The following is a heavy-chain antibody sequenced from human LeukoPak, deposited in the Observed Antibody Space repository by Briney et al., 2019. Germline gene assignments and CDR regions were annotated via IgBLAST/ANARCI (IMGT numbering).Heavy chain of an antibody. D-gene: IGHD3-10*01. CDR1: GFTFSSYA. CDR3: ARVYYGSGSPRHFDY. V-gene: IGHV3-20*04. J-gene: IGHJ4*02. Sequence: GGSLRLSCAASGFTFSSYAMSWVRQAPGKGLEWVSGISWNSGSIGYADSVKGRFTISRDNAKNSLYLQMSSLRAEDTAVYYCARVYYGSGSPRHFDYWGQGTLVTVSS. CDR2: ISWNSGSI.